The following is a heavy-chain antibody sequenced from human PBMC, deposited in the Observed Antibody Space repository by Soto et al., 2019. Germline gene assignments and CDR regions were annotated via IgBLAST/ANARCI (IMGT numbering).Heavy chain of an antibody. CDR2: MFDTGNI. V-gene: IGHV4-59*08. CDR1: GGSISDYY. J-gene: IGHJ5*02. D-gene: IGHD5-18*01. Sequence: PSETLSLTCTVSGGSISDYYWSRIRQPPGKRLEWIGYMFDTGNINYNPSLRSRLTISVDTSKNQLSLKMTSVTAADTAVYYCARQQGYGWFDPWGQGTLVTVSS. CDR3: ARQQGYGWFDP.